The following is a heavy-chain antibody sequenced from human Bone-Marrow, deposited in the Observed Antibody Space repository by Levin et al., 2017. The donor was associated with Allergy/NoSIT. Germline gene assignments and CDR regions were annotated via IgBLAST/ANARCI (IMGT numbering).Heavy chain of an antibody. V-gene: IGHV1-46*01. CDR2: INPFGGNT. Sequence: ASVKVSCKASGYTFSNYYMHWVRQAPGQGLEWLGIINPFGGNTGYAQKFQDTVTMTADTSTSTVYLELNRLTSEDTAVYYCARGEGAGSYFPYFFDFWGQGALVTVSS. CDR1: GYTFSNYY. J-gene: IGHJ4*02. CDR3: ARGEGAGSYFPYFFDF. D-gene: IGHD3-10*01.